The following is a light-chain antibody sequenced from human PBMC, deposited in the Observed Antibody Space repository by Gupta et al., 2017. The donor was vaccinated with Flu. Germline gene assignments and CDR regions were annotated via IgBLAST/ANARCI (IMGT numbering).Light chain of an antibody. Sequence: DRGTITCRASQNINSWFAWYQQKPGKAPTHLLYYTSNIESGGPSRFSGSRSGREFTLTISSLQHDDYVINYCQQYNSYSMYTFGQGTKLEMK. CDR2: YTS. CDR3: QQYNSYSMYT. J-gene: IGKJ2*01. V-gene: IGKV1-5*01. CDR1: QNINSW.